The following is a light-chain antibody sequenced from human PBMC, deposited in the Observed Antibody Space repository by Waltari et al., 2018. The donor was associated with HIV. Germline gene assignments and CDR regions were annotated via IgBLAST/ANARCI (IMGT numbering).Light chain of an antibody. CDR3: SSYTSSSTLEV. Sequence: QSALTQPASVSGSPGQSITISCTGTSSDVGGYNYVSCYQQHPGKAPKLMSYDVSNRPSGVSNRFSGSKSGNTASLTISGLQAEDEADYYCSSYTSSSTLEVFGGGTKLTVL. J-gene: IGLJ3*02. CDR1: SSDVGGYNY. CDR2: DVS. V-gene: IGLV2-14*03.